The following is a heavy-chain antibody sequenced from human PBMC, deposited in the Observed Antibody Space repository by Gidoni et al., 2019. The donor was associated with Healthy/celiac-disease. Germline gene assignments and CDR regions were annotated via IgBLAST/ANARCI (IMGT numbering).Heavy chain of an antibody. Sequence: QLQLQESGPGLVKPSETLSLTCIVSGGSISSSSSYWGWTRQPPGKGLEWIGGIYYSGSTYYNPSLKSRVTISVDTSKNQFSLKLSSVTAADTAVYYCARSSIVVVVAATGKFDPWGQGTLVTVSS. CDR3: ARSSIVVVVAATGKFDP. CDR2: IYYSGST. CDR1: GGSISSSSSY. D-gene: IGHD2-15*01. J-gene: IGHJ5*02. V-gene: IGHV4-39*01.